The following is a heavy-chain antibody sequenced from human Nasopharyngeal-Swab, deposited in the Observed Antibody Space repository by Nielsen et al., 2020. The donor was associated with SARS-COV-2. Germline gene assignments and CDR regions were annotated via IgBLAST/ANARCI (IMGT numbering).Heavy chain of an antibody. CDR2: INHSGST. D-gene: IGHD6-13*01. Sequence: SETLSLTCAVYGVSFSGYYWSWIRQPPGKGLEWIGEINHSGSTNYNPSLKSRVTISVDTSKNQFSLKLSSVTAADTAVYYCARGRGSSSWYLRFDYWGQGTLVTVSS. J-gene: IGHJ4*02. CDR1: GVSFSGYY. CDR3: ARGRGSSSWYLRFDY. V-gene: IGHV4-34*01.